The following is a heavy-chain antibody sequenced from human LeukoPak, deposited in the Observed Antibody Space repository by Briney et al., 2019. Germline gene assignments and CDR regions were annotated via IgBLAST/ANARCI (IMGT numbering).Heavy chain of an antibody. V-gene: IGHV1-69*05. CDR1: GGTFSSYA. CDR2: IIPIFGTA. D-gene: IGHD1-26*01. CDR3: ARGHGPNSGTFHLDY. Sequence: SVKVSCKASGGTFSSYAISWVRQAPGQGLEWMGGIIPIFGTANYAQKFQGRVTITTDESTSTAYMELSSLRSEDTAVYYCARGHGPNSGTFHLDYWGQGTPVTVSS. J-gene: IGHJ4*02.